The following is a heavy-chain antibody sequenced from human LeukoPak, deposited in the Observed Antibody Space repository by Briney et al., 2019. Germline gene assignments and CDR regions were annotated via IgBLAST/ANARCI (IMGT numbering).Heavy chain of an antibody. V-gene: IGHV3-48*01. D-gene: IGHD6-19*01. Sequence: GGSLRLSCAASGFTFSSCSMNWVRQAPGKGLEWVSYISSSSSTIYYADSVKGRFTISRDNAKNSLSLQMNSLRADDTAVYYCAREVAGFDYRGQGTLVTVSS. CDR1: GFTFSSCS. CDR2: ISSSSSTI. J-gene: IGHJ4*02. CDR3: AREVAGFDY.